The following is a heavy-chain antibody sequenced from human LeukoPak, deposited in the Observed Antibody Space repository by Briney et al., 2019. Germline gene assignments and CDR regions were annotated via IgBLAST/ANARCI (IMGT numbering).Heavy chain of an antibody. CDR1: GFTFSSYG. V-gene: IGHV3-33*01. D-gene: IGHD3-10*01. CDR2: IWYDGSNK. J-gene: IGHJ4*02. Sequence: GGSLRLSCAASGFTFSSYGMHWVRQAPGKGLEWVAVIWYDGSNKYYTDSVKGRFTISRDNSKNTLNLQMNSLRAEDTAVYYCARESSGGTYSFDYWGQGTLVTVSS. CDR3: ARESSGGTYSFDY.